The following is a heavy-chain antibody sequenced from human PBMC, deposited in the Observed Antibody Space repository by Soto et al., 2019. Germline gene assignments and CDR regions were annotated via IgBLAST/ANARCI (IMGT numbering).Heavy chain of an antibody. J-gene: IGHJ5*02. CDR3: AGDVWDIVVVPAAKGGLNWFDP. CDR1: GGTFSSYA. D-gene: IGHD2-2*01. Sequence: SVKVSCKASGGTFSSYAISWVRQAPGQGLEWMEGIIPIFGTANYAQKFQGRDTITADESTSTAYMELSSLRSEDTAVYYCAGDVWDIVVVPAAKGGLNWFDPWGQGTLVTGSS. V-gene: IGHV1-69*13. CDR2: IIPIFGTA.